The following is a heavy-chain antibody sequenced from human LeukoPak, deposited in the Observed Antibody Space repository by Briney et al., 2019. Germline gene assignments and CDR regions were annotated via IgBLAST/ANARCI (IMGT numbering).Heavy chain of an antibody. D-gene: IGHD2-2*01. CDR1: GGSISSSSYY. Sequence: SETQSLTCTVSGGSISSSSYYWGWIRQPPGKGLEWIGSIYYSGSTYYNPSLKSRVTISVDTSKNQFSLKLSSVTAADTAVYYCARAVPAAMSRAKYYFDYWGQGTLVTVSS. J-gene: IGHJ4*02. V-gene: IGHV4-39*07. CDR3: ARAVPAAMSRAKYYFDY. CDR2: IYYSGST.